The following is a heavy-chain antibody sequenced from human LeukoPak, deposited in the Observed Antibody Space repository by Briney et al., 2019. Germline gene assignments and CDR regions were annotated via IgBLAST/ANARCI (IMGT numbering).Heavy chain of an antibody. V-gene: IGHV3-30*02. CDR2: IRYDGSNK. J-gene: IGHJ6*03. CDR1: GFTFSSYG. Sequence: GGSLRLSCAASGFTFSSYGMHWVRQAPGKGLEWVAFIRYDGSNKYYADSVKGRFTISRDNSKNTLYLQMNSLRAEDTAVYYCAKDFQGGWYGYYYYYMDVWGKGTTVTISS. CDR3: AKDFQGGWYGYYYYYMDV. D-gene: IGHD6-19*01.